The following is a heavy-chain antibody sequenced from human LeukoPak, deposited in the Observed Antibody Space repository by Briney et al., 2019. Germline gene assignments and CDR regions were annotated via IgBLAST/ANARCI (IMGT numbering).Heavy chain of an antibody. CDR2: IHHKGNT. CDR3: ERSDTFCSDGSCPPNTFDAFDI. Sequence: PSETLSLTCDVSGGAMGYDNWWSWVRQSPGKGLEWICEIHHKGNTNYNPSLKSRITMSVDSSKRRFSLKLTSVTAEDTAVYSCERSDTFCSDGSCPPNTFDAFDIWGQGTMVTVSS. CDR1: GGAMGYDNW. D-gene: IGHD2-15*01. V-gene: IGHV4-4*02. J-gene: IGHJ3*02.